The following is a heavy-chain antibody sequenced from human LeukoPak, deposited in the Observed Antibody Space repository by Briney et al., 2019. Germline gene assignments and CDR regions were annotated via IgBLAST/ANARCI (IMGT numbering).Heavy chain of an antibody. CDR1: GGTFSSYA. CDR2: IIPIFGTA. CDR3: ARVSGGIAVAGNYFDY. D-gene: IGHD6-19*01. V-gene: IGHV1-69*13. Sequence: ASVKVFCKASGGTFSSYAISWVRQAPGQGLEWMGGIIPIFGTANYAQKFQGRVTITADESTSTAYMELSSLRSEDTAVYYCARVSGGIAVAGNYFDYWGQGTLVTVSS. J-gene: IGHJ4*02.